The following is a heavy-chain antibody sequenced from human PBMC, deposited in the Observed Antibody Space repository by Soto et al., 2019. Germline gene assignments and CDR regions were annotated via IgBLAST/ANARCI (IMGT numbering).Heavy chain of an antibody. D-gene: IGHD2-15*01. CDR2: ISDDGGKK. V-gene: IGHV3-30*04. CDR1: GFTFSTYA. Sequence: QVQLVESGGGVVQPGGSLRLSCAASGFTFSTYAMHWVRQAPGKGLEWVALISDDGGKKYYIDSVKGRFIISRDNSKNTLYLQMNRLRSEDTAVYYCAKDKMVVVDIDQYNNMDVWGKVTTVIVAS. CDR3: AKDKMVVVDIDQYNNMDV. J-gene: IGHJ6*04.